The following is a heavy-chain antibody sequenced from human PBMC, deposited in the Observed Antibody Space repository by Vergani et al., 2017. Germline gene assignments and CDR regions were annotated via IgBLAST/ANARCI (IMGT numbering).Heavy chain of an antibody. D-gene: IGHD2-2*01. V-gene: IGHV3-23*01. CDR2: ISGSGGST. Sequence: EVQLLESGGGLVQPGGSLRLSCAASGFTFSSYAMSWVRQAPGKGLEWVSAISGSGGSTYSADSVKGRFTISRDNSKNTLYLQMNSLRAEDTAVYYCAKGQADIVVVPAAPLDYWGQGTLVTVSS. CDR1: GFTFSSYA. J-gene: IGHJ4*02. CDR3: AKGQADIVVVPAAPLDY.